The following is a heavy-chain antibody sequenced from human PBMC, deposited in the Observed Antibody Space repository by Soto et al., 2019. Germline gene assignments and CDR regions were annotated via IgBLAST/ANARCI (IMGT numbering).Heavy chain of an antibody. CDR2: IYQTGNT. J-gene: IGHJ5*02. Sequence: PSETLSLTCGVSGYSISADFYWAWIRQPPGKGLEWIGNIYQTGNTYYNRSLKSRVTILMDTSKNQFSLQLTSVTAADTAVYYCARSTYYGAGNYHFNWFDPWGQGTLVTVSS. CDR1: GYSISADFY. D-gene: IGHD3-10*01. V-gene: IGHV4-38-2*01. CDR3: ARSTYYGAGNYHFNWFDP.